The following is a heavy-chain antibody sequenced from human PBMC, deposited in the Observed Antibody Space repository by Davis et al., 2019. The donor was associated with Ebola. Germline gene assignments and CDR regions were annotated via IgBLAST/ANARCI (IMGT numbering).Heavy chain of an antibody. J-gene: IGHJ4*02. CDR3: ARGRGRGLIAVAGHHDY. CDR1: GFTFSSYA. D-gene: IGHD6-19*01. Sequence: PGGSLRLSCAASGFTFSSYAMHWVRQAPGKGLEWVAVISYDGSNKYYADSVKGRFTISRDNSKNTLYLQMNSLRVEDTAVYYCARGRGRGLIAVAGHHDYWGQGTLVTVSS. V-gene: IGHV3-30-3*01. CDR2: ISYDGSNK.